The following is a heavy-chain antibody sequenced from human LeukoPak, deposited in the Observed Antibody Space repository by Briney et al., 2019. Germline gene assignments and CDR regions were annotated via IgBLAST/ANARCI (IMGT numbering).Heavy chain of an antibody. J-gene: IGHJ4*02. D-gene: IGHD6-13*01. Sequence: GGSLRLSCAASGFTFSSYEMNWVRQAPGKGLEWVSYISSSGSTIYYADSVKGRSTISRDNAKNSLYLQMNSLRAEDTAVYYCARVPLAALPYYFDYWGQGTLVTVSS. CDR1: GFTFSSYE. V-gene: IGHV3-48*03. CDR2: ISSSGSTI. CDR3: ARVPLAALPYYFDY.